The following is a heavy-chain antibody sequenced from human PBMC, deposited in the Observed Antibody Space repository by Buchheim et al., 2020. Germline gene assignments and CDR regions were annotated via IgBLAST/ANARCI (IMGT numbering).Heavy chain of an antibody. V-gene: IGHV3-30-3*01. CDR3: ARCYYGSGSYYGY. D-gene: IGHD3-10*01. Sequence: QVQLVESGGGVVQPGRSLRLSCAASGFTFSSYAMHWVRQAPGKGLEWVAVISYDGSNKYYADSVKGRFTISRDNSKNTLYLQMNSLRAEDTAVYYCARCYYGSGSYYGYWGQGTL. J-gene: IGHJ4*02. CDR1: GFTFSSYA. CDR2: ISYDGSNK.